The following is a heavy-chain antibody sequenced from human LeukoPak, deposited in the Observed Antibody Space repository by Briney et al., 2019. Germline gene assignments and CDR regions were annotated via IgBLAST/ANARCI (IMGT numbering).Heavy chain of an antibody. CDR2: ISAYNGNT. Sequence: ASVKVSCKASGYTFTSYGISWVRQAPGQGLEWMGWISAYNGNTNYAQKLQGRVTMTTDTSTNTAYMELRSLRSDDTAVYYCARDYVYSSSARFGYWGQGTLVTVSS. CDR3: ARDYVYSSSARFGY. J-gene: IGHJ4*02. CDR1: GYTFTSYG. D-gene: IGHD6-6*01. V-gene: IGHV1-18*01.